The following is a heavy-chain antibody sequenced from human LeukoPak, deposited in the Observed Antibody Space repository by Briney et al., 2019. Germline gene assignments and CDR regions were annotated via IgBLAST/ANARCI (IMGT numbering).Heavy chain of an antibody. V-gene: IGHV3-30*04. D-gene: IGHD6-13*01. CDR3: ASHLYSSSWYFAFDI. CDR2: ISYDGSNK. CDR1: GFTFSSYA. J-gene: IGHJ3*02. Sequence: GRSLRLSCAASGFTFSSYAMHWVRQAPGKGLEWVAVISYDGSNKYYADSVKGRFTISRDNSKNTLYLQMNSLRAEDTAVYYCASHLYSSSWYFAFDIWGQGTMVTVSS.